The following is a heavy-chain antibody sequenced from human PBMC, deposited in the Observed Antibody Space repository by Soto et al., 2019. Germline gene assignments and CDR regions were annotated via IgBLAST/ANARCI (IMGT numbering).Heavy chain of an antibody. CDR2: IYHSGST. Sequence: PSETLCLTCAVSGGSIISGGYCWSWNRQPPGKGLEWIGYIYHSGSTYYNPSLKSRVTISVDRSKNQFSLKLSSVTAADTAVYYCARASTTVTTLDYWGQGTLVTVSS. CDR1: GGSIISGGYC. V-gene: IGHV4-30-2*01. D-gene: IGHD4-17*01. CDR3: ARASTTVTTLDY. J-gene: IGHJ4*02.